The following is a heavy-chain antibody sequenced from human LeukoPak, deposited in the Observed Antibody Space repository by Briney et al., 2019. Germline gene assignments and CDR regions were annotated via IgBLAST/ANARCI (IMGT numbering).Heavy chain of an antibody. CDR3: ARPGYYGDYSFDF. Sequence: GESLKISCNGSGYXFTSYWIGWVRQMPGKGLEWMGIIYPRDSDTRYSPSFQGQVTISADKSISTAYLQWSSLKASDTAMYYCARPGYYGDYSFDFWGQGTLVTVSS. CDR1: GYXFTSYW. CDR2: IYPRDSDT. D-gene: IGHD4-17*01. J-gene: IGHJ4*02. V-gene: IGHV5-51*01.